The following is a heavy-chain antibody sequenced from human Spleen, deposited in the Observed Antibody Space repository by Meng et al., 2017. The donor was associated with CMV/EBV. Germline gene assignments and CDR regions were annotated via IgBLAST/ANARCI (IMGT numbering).Heavy chain of an antibody. J-gene: IGHJ5*02. CDR1: GGSISSSRFF. CDR2: VSHSGST. V-gene: IGHV4-39*07. CDR3: VREDIVVVSAAIGLDGDRGWFDP. Sequence: SETLSLTCTVSGGSISSSRFFWGWIRQPPGKGLEWVASVSHSGSTFQSPSLNSRVSISLDTSKNQFSLKLTSVPSADTAVYYCVREDIVVVSAAIGLDGDRGWFDPWGQGTLVTVSS. D-gene: IGHD2-2*01.